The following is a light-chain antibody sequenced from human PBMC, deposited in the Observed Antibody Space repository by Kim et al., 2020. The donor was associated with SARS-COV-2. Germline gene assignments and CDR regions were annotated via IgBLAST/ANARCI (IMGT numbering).Light chain of an antibody. J-gene: IGKJ2*01. CDR2: GAS. CDR1: QSVSSSF. V-gene: IGKV3-20*01. CDR3: QQYGDSPPYT. Sequence: EIVLTQSPGTLSLSPGETATLSCRASQSVSSSFLGWYQQKPGQAPRLVIYGASSTATGIPDRFRGSGSQTDFTLTITRLEPEDSAVYYCQQYGDSPPYTFGQGTKLEIK.